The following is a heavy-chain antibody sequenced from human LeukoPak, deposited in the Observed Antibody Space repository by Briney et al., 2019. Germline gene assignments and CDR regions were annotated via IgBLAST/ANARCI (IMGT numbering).Heavy chain of an antibody. J-gene: IGHJ4*02. V-gene: IGHV1-18*01. CDR1: GYTFTSYG. D-gene: IGHD3-22*01. CDR3: ARDGYYYDSSGYYSFPDY. CDR2: ISAYNGNT. Sequence: ASVKVSCKASGYTFTSYGISWVRQAPGQGLEWMGWISAYNGNTNYAQKFQGRVTMTTDTSTSTAYMELRSLRSDDTAAYYCARDGYYYDSSGYYSFPDYWGQGTLVTVSP.